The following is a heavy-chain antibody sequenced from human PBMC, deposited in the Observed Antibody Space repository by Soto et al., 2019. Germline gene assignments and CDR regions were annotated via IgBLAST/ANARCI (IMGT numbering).Heavy chain of an antibody. V-gene: IGHV1-69*13. CDR3: AVGDNPGGDY. D-gene: IGHD3-16*01. CDR1: GGTFSSYA. Sequence: ASVKVSCKASGGTFSSYAISWVRQAPGQGLEWMGGIIPIFGTANYAQKFQGRVTITADESTSTAYMELSSLRSEGTAVYYCAVGDNPGGDYWGQGTLVTVSS. CDR2: IIPIFGTA. J-gene: IGHJ4*02.